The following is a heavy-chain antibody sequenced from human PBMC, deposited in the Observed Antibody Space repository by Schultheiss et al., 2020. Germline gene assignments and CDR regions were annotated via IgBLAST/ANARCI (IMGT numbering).Heavy chain of an antibody. CDR1: GGSISSYY. Sequence: SETLSLTCTVSGGSISSYYWSWIRQPPGKGLEWIGYIYYSGSTNYNPSLKSRVTISVDTSKNQFSLKLSSVTAADTAVYYCARAPGPAAAVPAGYFDYWGQGTLVTVSS. J-gene: IGHJ4*02. D-gene: IGHD6-13*01. CDR2: IYYSGST. CDR3: ARAPGPAAAVPAGYFDY. V-gene: IGHV4-59*12.